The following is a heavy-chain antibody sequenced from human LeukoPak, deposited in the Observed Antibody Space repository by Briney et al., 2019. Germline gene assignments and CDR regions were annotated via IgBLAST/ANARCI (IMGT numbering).Heavy chain of an antibody. D-gene: IGHD2-15*01. CDR2: ISYDGSNK. CDR3: VRDLGYCSGGSCYREQWLIDY. Sequence: HPGRSLRLSCAASGFTFSSYAMHWVRQAPGKGLEWVAVISYDGSNKYYADSVKGRFTISRDNSKNTLYLQMNSLRAEDTAVYYCVRDLGYCSGGSCYREQWLIDYWGQGTLVIVSS. CDR1: GFTFSSYA. V-gene: IGHV3-30*04. J-gene: IGHJ4*02.